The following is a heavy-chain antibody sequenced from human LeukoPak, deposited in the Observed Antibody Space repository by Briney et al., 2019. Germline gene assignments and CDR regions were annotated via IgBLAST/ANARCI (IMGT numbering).Heavy chain of an antibody. CDR1: GGSISSDDYF. CDR3: AKAPEMYSSGWYAFDI. D-gene: IGHD6-19*01. V-gene: IGHV4-30-2*01. CDR2: IYHRGST. Sequence: PSETLSLTCAVSGGSISSDDYFWSWIRQPPGKGLEWIGYIYHRGSTSYNPSLKSRVTISLDKSRNQFSLNLSSVTAADTAVYYCAKAPEMYSSGWYAFDIWGQGTMVTVSS. J-gene: IGHJ3*02.